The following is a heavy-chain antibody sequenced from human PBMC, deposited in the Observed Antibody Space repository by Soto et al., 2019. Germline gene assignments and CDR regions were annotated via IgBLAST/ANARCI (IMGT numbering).Heavy chain of an antibody. J-gene: IGHJ5*02. CDR1: GGPITYW. Sequence: QVQLQESGPGLVSPSGTLSLTCAVSGGPITYWLSWVRQSPGKGLEWIGEVSQRGGTNYIPSLKSRFAISIDTSRNQIFLHLTSVTAADTAVSLFVKPVPDSGTRGYDSWGQGILVTVSS. V-gene: IGHV4-4*02. CDR2: VSQRGGT. D-gene: IGHD1-1*01. CDR3: VKPVPDSGTRGYDS.